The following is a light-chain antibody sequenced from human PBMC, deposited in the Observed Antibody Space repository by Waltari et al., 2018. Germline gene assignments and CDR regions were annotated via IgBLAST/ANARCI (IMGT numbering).Light chain of an antibody. CDR1: NIEAKS. J-gene: IGLJ2*01. V-gene: IGLV3-21*02. Sequence: SYVLTQPHSVSVAPGQTARITCGGDNIEAKSVHWYQQKPGQAPVVVVFDDSDRPSGVPGRFSGANPGNTATLTISRVEGGDEADYFCQVWDSSGDLLVIFGGGTKLTVL. CDR2: DDS. CDR3: QVWDSSGDLLVI.